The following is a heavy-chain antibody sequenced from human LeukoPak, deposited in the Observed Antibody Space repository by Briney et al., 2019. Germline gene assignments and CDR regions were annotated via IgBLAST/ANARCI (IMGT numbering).Heavy chain of an antibody. V-gene: IGHV4-59*01. CDR2: IYYSGTT. D-gene: IGHD1-1*01. Sequence: SETLSLTCTVSGGSISTFYWSWIRQPPGKGLEWIGYIYYSGTTNYNPSLKSRVTIPVDTSKNQFSLNLNSVTAADTAVYYCAKDPGNGYNYFDYWGQGTLVTVSS. CDR3: AKDPGNGYNYFDY. CDR1: GGSISTFY. J-gene: IGHJ4*02.